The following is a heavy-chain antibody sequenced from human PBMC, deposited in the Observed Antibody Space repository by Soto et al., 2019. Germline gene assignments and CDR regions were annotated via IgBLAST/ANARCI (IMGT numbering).Heavy chain of an antibody. CDR3: AHYVSTSPAGWFAP. CDR1: GLSLSTSGEA. CDR2: IYWDDDK. J-gene: IGHJ5*02. D-gene: IGHD3-10*02. V-gene: IGHV2-5*02. Sequence: QITLKESGPTLVKPTQTLTLTCTFSGLSLSTSGEAVGWIRQPPGKALEWLALIYWDDDKRYNPTLKTRLTITKDTSKNHVVLTLTNMDPVDTATYYCAHYVSTSPAGWFAPWGQGILVPVSS.